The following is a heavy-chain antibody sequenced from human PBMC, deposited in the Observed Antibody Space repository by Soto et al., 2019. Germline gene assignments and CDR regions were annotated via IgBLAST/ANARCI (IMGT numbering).Heavy chain of an antibody. J-gene: IGHJ3*02. CDR3: VWGGQGIGLEYDAFDI. CDR1: GYTFTSYG. CDR2: ISAYNGNT. V-gene: IGHV1-18*01. Sequence: QVQLVQSGAEVKKPGASVKVSCKASGYTFTSYGISWVRQAPGQGLEWMGWISAYNGNTNYAQKLQGRVTMTTDTATSTAYMELRRLRSDDTAVYYCVWGGQGIGLEYDAFDIWGQGTMVTVSS. D-gene: IGHD3-16*01.